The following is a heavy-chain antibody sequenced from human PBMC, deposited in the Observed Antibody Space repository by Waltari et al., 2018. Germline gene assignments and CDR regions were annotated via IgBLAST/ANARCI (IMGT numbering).Heavy chain of an antibody. Sequence: EVQLVESGGGLVQPGGSLRLSCAASGFTFSRYWIGWGRQAPGKVLEWVANIKQDGSEKYYVDSVKGRFTISRDNAKNSLYLQMNSLRAEDTAVYYCARDTYYYGSGSNDYWGQGTLVTVSS. J-gene: IGHJ4*02. CDR2: IKQDGSEK. V-gene: IGHV3-7*01. D-gene: IGHD3-10*01. CDR1: GFTFSRYW. CDR3: ARDTYYYGSGSNDY.